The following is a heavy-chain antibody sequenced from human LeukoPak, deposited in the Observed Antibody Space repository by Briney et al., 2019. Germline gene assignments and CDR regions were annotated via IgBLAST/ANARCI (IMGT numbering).Heavy chain of an antibody. V-gene: IGHV3-9*01. Sequence: PGGSLRLSCAASGFTFDDYAMHWVRQAPGKGLEWVSGISWNSGSIGYADSVKGRFTISRDNAKNSLYLQMNSLRAEDTALYYCAKDMGQWLEATFDYWGQGTLVTASS. CDR1: GFTFDDYA. CDR2: ISWNSGSI. D-gene: IGHD6-19*01. J-gene: IGHJ4*02. CDR3: AKDMGQWLEATFDY.